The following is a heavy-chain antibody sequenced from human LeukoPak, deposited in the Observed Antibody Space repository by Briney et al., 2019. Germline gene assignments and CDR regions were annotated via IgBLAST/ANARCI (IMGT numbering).Heavy chain of an antibody. D-gene: IGHD6-13*01. Sequence: SETLSLTCTVSGGSISSYYWSWIRQPPGKGLEWIGYIYYSGSTNYNPSLKSRVTISVDTSKNQFSLKLSSVTAADTAVYYCARVAYSSSWRSGFDYWGQGTLVTVSS. CDR2: IYYSGST. CDR1: GGSISSYY. CDR3: ARVAYSSSWRSGFDY. J-gene: IGHJ4*02. V-gene: IGHV4-59*01.